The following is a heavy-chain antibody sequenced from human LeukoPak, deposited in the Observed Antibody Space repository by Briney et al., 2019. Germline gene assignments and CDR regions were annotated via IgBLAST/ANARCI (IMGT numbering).Heavy chain of an antibody. CDR1: GGSFSGYY. V-gene: IGHV4-34*01. Sequence: SETLSLTCAVYGGSFSGYYRSWIRQPPGKGLEWIGEINHSGSTNYNPSLKSRVTISVDTSKNQFSLKLSSVTAADTAVYYCARDNAYHYTWGQGTLVTVSS. CDR3: ARDNAYHYT. CDR2: INHSGST. D-gene: IGHD3-10*01. J-gene: IGHJ5*02.